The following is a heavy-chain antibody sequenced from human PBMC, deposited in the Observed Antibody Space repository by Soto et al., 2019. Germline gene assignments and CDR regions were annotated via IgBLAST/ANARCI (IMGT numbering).Heavy chain of an antibody. Sequence: GGSLRLSCAASGFTFSSYARSWVRQAPGKGLEWVSAISGSGGSTYYADSVKGRFTISRDNSKNTLYLQMNSLRAEDTAVYYCANLMVRGVIDDYWGQGTLVTVSS. CDR2: ISGSGGST. J-gene: IGHJ4*02. CDR1: GFTFSSYA. V-gene: IGHV3-23*01. CDR3: ANLMVRGVIDDY. D-gene: IGHD3-10*01.